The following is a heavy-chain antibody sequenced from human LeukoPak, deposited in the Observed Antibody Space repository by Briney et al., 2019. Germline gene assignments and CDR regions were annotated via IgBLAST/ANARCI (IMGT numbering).Heavy chain of an antibody. CDR3: AREESLLQQSYFDY. D-gene: IGHD6-13*01. Sequence: GGSLRLSCAASGFTFSSYEMNWVRQAPGKGLEWVSYISSSGSTIYYADSVKGRFTISRDNAKNSLYLHMNSLRAEDTAVYYCAREESLLQQSYFDYWGQGTLVTVSS. CDR2: ISSSGSTI. CDR1: GFTFSSYE. V-gene: IGHV3-48*03. J-gene: IGHJ4*02.